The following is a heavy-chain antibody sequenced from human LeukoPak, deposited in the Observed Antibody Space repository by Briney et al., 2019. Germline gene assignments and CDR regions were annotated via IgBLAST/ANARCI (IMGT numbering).Heavy chain of an antibody. CDR3: ARGEETHYFYYFYMDV. D-gene: IGHD2/OR15-2a*01. J-gene: IGHJ6*03. V-gene: IGHV4-39*01. CDR2: IYYSGST. CDR1: GGSISSSSYY. Sequence: KTSETLSLTCTVSGGSISSSSYYWGWIRQPPGKGLEWIGSIYYSGSTYYNPSLKSRVTISVDTSKNQFSLKLSSVTAADTAVYYCARGEETHYFYYFYMDVWGKGTTVTVSS.